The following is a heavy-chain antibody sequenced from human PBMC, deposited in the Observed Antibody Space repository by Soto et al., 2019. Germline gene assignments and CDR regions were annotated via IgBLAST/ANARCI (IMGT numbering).Heavy chain of an antibody. CDR3: ARGPHGLRNVYYYGMDV. CDR2: IYYTGST. J-gene: IGHJ6*02. V-gene: IGHV4-31*03. CDR1: GGSMSSGDYY. Sequence: SETLSLTCTVSGGSMSSGDYYWSWIRQHGGKGLEWIGYIYYTGSTYYTPSLMSRVTISVDTSKNQFSLKLSSVTAADTAVYYCARGPHGLRNVYYYGMDVWGQGTTVTVSS.